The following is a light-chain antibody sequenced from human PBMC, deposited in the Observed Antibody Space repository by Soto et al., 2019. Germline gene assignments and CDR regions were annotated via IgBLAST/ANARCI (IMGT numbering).Light chain of an antibody. CDR1: RSNIGAGYD. CDR2: GNS. J-gene: IGLJ2*01. Sequence: QSVLTQPPSVSGAPGLRVTISCTGTRSNIGAGYDVHWYQQLPGTAPKPLIYGNSNRPLGVPDRFSGSKSGTSASLAITGLQAEDEADYYCQSYDSSLSGVIFGGGTQLTVL. V-gene: IGLV1-40*01. CDR3: QSYDSSLSGVI.